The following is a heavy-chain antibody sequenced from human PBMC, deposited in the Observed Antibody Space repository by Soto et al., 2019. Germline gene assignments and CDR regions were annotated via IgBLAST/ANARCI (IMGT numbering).Heavy chain of an antibody. CDR1: GYTFPSSY. CDR2: INPSGGST. J-gene: IGHJ3*02. D-gene: IGHD6-6*01. CDR3: AGQYSSSSGRRAFDI. V-gene: IGHV1-46*01. Sequence: DSVKVSCKASGYTFPSSYMHWVRQAPGQGLEWMGIINPSGGSTSYAQKFQGRVTMTRDTSTSTVYMELSSLRSEDTAVYYCAGQYSSSSGRRAFDIWGQGTMVTVSS.